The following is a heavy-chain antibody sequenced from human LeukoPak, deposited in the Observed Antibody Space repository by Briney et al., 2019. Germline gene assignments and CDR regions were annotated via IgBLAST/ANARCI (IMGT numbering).Heavy chain of an antibody. D-gene: IGHD3-10*01. CDR2: IYKNAIT. Sequence: GGSLRLSCAASGFTVSSNYMTWVRQAPGKGLEWVSVIYKNAITYYADTVKGRFTISRDNSKNTLYLQMNSLRADDTAVYYCARSLRVRGVPDYMDVWGKGTTVTVSS. CDR3: ARSLRVRGVPDYMDV. V-gene: IGHV3-53*01. CDR1: GFTVSSNY. J-gene: IGHJ6*03.